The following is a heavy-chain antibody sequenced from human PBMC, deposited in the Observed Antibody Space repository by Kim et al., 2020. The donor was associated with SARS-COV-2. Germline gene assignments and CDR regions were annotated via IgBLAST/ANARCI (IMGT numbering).Heavy chain of an antibody. D-gene: IGHD6-19*01. CDR3: ARHGSSGPLSWFDP. Sequence: NPSLKSRVTISVDTSKNQFSLKLSSVTAADTAVYYCARHGSSGPLSWFDPWGQGTLVTVSS. J-gene: IGHJ5*02. V-gene: IGHV4-39*01.